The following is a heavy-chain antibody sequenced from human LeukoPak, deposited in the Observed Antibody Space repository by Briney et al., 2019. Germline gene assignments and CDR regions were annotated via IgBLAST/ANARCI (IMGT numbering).Heavy chain of an antibody. V-gene: IGHV3-23*01. Sequence: GGSLRLSCAASGFTFSSYAMSWVRQAPGKGLEWVSAISGSGGSTYYADSVKGRFTISRDNSKNTLYLQMNSLRAEDTAVYYCAKEGGDYYGSGSYYGYYYGMDVWGKGTTVTVSS. CDR3: AKEGGDYYGSGSYYGYYYGMDV. CDR1: GFTFSSYA. CDR2: ISGSGGST. D-gene: IGHD3-10*01. J-gene: IGHJ6*04.